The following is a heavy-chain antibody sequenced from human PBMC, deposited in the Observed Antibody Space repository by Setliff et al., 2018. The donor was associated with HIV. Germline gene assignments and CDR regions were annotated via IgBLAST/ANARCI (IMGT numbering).Heavy chain of an antibody. V-gene: IGHV4-61*02. D-gene: IGHD2-21*01. J-gene: IGHJ6*03. CDR2: IYTSGST. CDR3: ARHEIGGDGYYYYYMDV. Sequence: SETLSLTCTVSGGSISSGSYYWSWIRQPAGKGLEWIGRIYTSGSTNYNPSLKSRVTISVDTSKNQFSLKLSSVTAADTAVYYCARHEIGGDGYYYYYMDVWGKGSTVTVSS. CDR1: GGSISSGSYY.